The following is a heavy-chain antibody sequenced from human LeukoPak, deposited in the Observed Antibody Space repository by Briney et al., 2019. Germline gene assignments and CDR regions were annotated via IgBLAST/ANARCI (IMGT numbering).Heavy chain of an antibody. Sequence: GGSLRLSCAASGFTFSGYSMNWVRQAPGKGLEWVSSISSSSSYIYYADSVKGRFTISRDNAKNSLYLQMNSLRAEDTAVYYCARVDSSGWWGFDYWGQGTLVTVSS. D-gene: IGHD6-19*01. CDR1: GFTFSGYS. V-gene: IGHV3-21*01. CDR3: ARVDSSGWWGFDY. J-gene: IGHJ4*02. CDR2: ISSSSSYI.